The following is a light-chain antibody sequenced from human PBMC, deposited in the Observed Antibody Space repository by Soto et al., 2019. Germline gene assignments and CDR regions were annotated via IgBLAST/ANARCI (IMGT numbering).Light chain of an antibody. Sequence: QSALTQPASMSGSPGQSITISCTGTSSDVGGYNYVSWYQQHPGKAPKLMIYDVIHRPSGISNRFSGSKSGNTASLTISGLQAEDEADYYCSSYTGSSTVIFGGGTKLTVL. V-gene: IGLV2-14*01. CDR2: DVI. CDR1: SSDVGGYNY. J-gene: IGLJ2*01. CDR3: SSYTGSSTVI.